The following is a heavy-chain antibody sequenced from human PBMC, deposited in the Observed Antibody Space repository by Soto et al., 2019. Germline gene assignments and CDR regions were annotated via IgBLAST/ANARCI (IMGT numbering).Heavy chain of an antibody. CDR1: GFTFDDYV. Sequence: EVQLVESGGGLVQPGRSLRLSCAASGFTFDDYVMPWVRQAPGKGLEWVSGISWNSGSIGYADSVKGRFTISRDNAKNSLYLQMNSLRAEDTALFYCAIDIGPELRHLFDYWGQGTLVTVSS. V-gene: IGHV3-9*01. D-gene: IGHD1-26*01. J-gene: IGHJ4*02. CDR2: ISWNSGSI. CDR3: AIDIGPELRHLFDY.